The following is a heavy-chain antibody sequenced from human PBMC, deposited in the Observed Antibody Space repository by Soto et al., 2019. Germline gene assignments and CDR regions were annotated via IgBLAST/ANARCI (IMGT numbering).Heavy chain of an antibody. D-gene: IGHD6-6*01. Sequence: QLQLQESGPGLVKPSETLSLTCTVSGGSISSSSYYWGWIRQPPGKGLEWIGSIYYSGSTYYNPSLKSRVTISVDTSKNQFSLKLSSVTAADTAVYYCARRVAARPTGYYYYMDVWGKGTTVTVSS. V-gene: IGHV4-39*01. CDR1: GGSISSSSYY. J-gene: IGHJ6*03. CDR3: ARRVAARPTGYYYYMDV. CDR2: IYYSGST.